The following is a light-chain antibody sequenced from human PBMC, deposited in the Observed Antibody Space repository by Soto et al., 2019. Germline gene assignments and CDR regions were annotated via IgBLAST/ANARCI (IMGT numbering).Light chain of an antibody. CDR1: QTVSRN. J-gene: IGKJ5*01. CDR2: DIS. V-gene: IGKV3-15*01. Sequence: ELEMTQAPLTLSVSPEERATLSCRASQTVSRNLAWYQQRPGQAPRLLIYDISNRATGVPARFSGSGSETEFTLTIRSLQAEDFAVYFCQQDNNWPSFGQGILME. CDR3: QQDNNWPS.